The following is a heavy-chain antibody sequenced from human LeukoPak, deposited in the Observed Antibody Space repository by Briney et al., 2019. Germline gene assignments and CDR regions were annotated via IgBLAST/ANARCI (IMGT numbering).Heavy chain of an antibody. D-gene: IGHD6-19*01. CDR1: GGSFSGYY. J-gene: IGHJ4*02. V-gene: IGHV4-34*01. CDR3: ARGLIRGDIAVAGTGSYYFDY. Sequence: KSSETLSLTCAVYGGSFSGYYWSWIRQPPGKGLEWIGEINHSGSTNYNPSLKSRVTISVDTSKNQFSLKLSSVTAADTAVYYCARGLIRGDIAVAGTGSYYFDYWGQGTLVTVSS. CDR2: INHSGST.